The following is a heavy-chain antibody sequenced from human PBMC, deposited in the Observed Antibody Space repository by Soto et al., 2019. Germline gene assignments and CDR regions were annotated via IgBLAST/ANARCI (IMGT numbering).Heavy chain of an antibody. V-gene: IGHV3-74*01. Sequence: GGSLRLSCAASGFTFSSFWMHWVRQAPGKGLVWVARISDDGSSKNYADSVKGRFTISRDNSKNTLYLQMNSLRAEDTAVYYCARKYYSDSSGYLIDYWCQGTLVTGSS. J-gene: IGHJ4*02. CDR2: ISDDGSSK. CDR3: ARKYYSDSSGYLIDY. D-gene: IGHD3-22*01. CDR1: GFTFSSFW.